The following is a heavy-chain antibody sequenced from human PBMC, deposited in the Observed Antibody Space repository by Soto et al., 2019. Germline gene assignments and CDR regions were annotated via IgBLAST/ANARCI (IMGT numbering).Heavy chain of an antibody. CDR2: IYNSGSI. D-gene: IGHD3-10*01. V-gene: IGHV4-59*08. CDR1: GGSISSYY. Sequence: SETLSLTCTVSGGSISSYYWSWIRQPPGKGLEWIGNIYNSGSINYNPSLKSRVTISVDTSKSQFSLKLSSVTAADTAVYYCAKSGSYLRWFDPWGQGTLVTVSS. CDR3: AKSGSYLRWFDP. J-gene: IGHJ5*02.